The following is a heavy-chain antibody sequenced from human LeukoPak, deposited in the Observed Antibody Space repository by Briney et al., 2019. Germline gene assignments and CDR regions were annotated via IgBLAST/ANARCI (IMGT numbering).Heavy chain of an antibody. CDR3: ARRRLGQWFVDY. V-gene: IGHV4-34*01. Sequence: SETLSLTCTVSGGSISNYYWNWIRQPPGNGLEWIGEINHSGSTNYNSSLKSRVTISVDTSKNQFSLKLSSVTAADTAVYYCARRRLGQWFVDYWGQGTLVSVSS. D-gene: IGHD3-22*01. CDR2: INHSGST. J-gene: IGHJ4*02. CDR1: GGSISNYY.